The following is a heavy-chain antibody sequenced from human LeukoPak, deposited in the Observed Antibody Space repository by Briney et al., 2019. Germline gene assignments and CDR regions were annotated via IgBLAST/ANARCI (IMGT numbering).Heavy chain of an antibody. CDR3: ARSMVREIKEYYYYMDV. D-gene: IGHD3-10*01. Sequence: GASVKVSCKASGYTFTSYYMHWVRQAPGQGLEWMGIINPSGGSTSYAQKFQGRVTMTRDMSTSTVYMELSSLRSEDTAVYYCARSMVREIKEYYYYMDVWGKGTTVTVSS. CDR2: INPSGGST. J-gene: IGHJ6*03. V-gene: IGHV1-46*01. CDR1: GYTFTSYY.